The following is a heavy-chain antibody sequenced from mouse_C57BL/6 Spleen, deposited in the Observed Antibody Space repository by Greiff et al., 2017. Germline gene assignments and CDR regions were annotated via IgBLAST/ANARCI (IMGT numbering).Heavy chain of an antibody. V-gene: IGHV1-82*01. CDR1: GYAFSSSW. Sequence: QVQLQQSGPELVKPGASVKISCKASGYAFSSSWMNWVKQRPGKGLEWIGRIYPGDGDTNYNGKFKGKATLTADKSSSTAYMQLSSLTSEDSAVYFCARSKILYGNNAMDYWGQGSSVTVSS. CDR2: IYPGDGDT. CDR3: ARSKILYGNNAMDY. J-gene: IGHJ4*01. D-gene: IGHD2-1*01.